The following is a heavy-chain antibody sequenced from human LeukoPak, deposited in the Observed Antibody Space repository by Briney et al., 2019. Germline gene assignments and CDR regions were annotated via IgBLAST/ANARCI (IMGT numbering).Heavy chain of an antibody. V-gene: IGHV3-23*01. CDR2: ISGSGGST. D-gene: IGHD5-24*01. CDR3: AKAVEMATIDILDY. J-gene: IGHJ4*02. Sequence: GGSLRLSCAASGFTFGSYAMSWVRQAPGKGLEWASAISGSGGSTYYADSVKGRFTISRDNSKNTLYLQMNSLRAEDTAVYYCAKAVEMATIDILDYWGQGTLVTVSS. CDR1: GFTFGSYA.